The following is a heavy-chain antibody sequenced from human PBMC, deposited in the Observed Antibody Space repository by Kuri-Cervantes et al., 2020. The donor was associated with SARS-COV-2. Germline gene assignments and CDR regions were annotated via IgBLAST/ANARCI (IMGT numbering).Heavy chain of an antibody. CDR2: MNPNSGYT. CDR3: ARGGGCSSTSCYVNYYYYMDV. J-gene: IGHJ6*03. V-gene: IGHV1-8*01. D-gene: IGHD2-2*01. Sequence: ASVKVSCKASGYTFTSYDINWVRQATGQGLEWMGWMNPNSGYTRYAQKFQGRVTMPRNTSISTAYMELSSLRSEDTAVYYCARGGGCSSTSCYVNYYYYMDVWGKGTTVTVSS. CDR1: GYTFTSYD.